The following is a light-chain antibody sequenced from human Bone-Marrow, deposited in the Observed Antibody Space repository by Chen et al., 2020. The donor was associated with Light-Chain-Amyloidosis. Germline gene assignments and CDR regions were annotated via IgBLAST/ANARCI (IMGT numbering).Light chain of an antibody. CDR3: MLDMGSGNWV. CDR1: SGSASTSSY. CDR2: TSD. Sequence: QTVVTQEPSFSVSPGGTITLTCGLSSGSASTSSYPSWYQQTPGLAPRTLIYTSDSRSSVVPDRFSGSILGNKASLSITGSQEDDESDDCCMLDMGSGNWVFGGGTKLTVL. V-gene: IGLV8-61*01. J-gene: IGLJ3*02.